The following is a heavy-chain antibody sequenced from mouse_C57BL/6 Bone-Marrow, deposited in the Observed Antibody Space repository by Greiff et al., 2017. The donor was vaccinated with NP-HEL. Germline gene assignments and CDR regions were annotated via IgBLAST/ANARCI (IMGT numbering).Heavy chain of an antibody. Sequence: QVQLQQPGAELVKPGASVKLSCKASGYTFTSYWMHWVKQRPGQGLEWIGNINPSNGGTNYNEKFKSKATLTVDKSSSTAYMQLSSLTSEDSAVYYCAREAFYYDYERYFDVWGTGTTVTVSS. V-gene: IGHV1-53*01. CDR2: INPSNGGT. J-gene: IGHJ1*03. CDR3: AREAFYYDYERYFDV. D-gene: IGHD2-4*01. CDR1: GYTFTSYW.